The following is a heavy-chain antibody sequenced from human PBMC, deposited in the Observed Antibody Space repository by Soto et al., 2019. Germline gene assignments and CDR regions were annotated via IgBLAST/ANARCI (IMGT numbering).Heavy chain of an antibody. CDR2: INAGNGNT. Sequence: QVQLVQSGAEVKKPGASVKVSCKASGYTFSSYAMHWVRQAPGQRLEWMGWINAGNGNTKYSQTFQGRVTITRDTSARTAYMELSSLRSEDTALYYGARVNRWSYCVDDWGQGTLVTVSS. D-gene: IGHD1-26*01. CDR1: GYTFSSYA. J-gene: IGHJ4*02. V-gene: IGHV1-3*01. CDR3: ARVNRWSYCVDD.